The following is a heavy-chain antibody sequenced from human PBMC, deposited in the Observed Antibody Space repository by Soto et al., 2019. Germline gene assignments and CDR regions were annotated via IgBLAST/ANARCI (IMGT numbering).Heavy chain of an antibody. D-gene: IGHD1-26*01. CDR3: ASGFGVGARNYFDY. CDR1: GGSISSYY. V-gene: IGHV4-59*01. J-gene: IGHJ4*02. CDR2: IYYSGST. Sequence: PSETLSLTCTVSGGSISSYYWSWIRQPPGKGLEWIGYIYYSGSTNYNPSLKSRVTISVDTSKNQFSLKLSSVTAADTAVYYCASGFGVGARNYFDYWGQGTLVTVSS.